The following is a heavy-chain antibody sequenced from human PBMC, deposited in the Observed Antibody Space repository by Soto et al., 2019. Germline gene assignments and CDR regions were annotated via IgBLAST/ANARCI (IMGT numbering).Heavy chain of an antibody. CDR3: ARDEPYYGMDV. Sequence: ASVKVSCKASGGTFGSYPISWVRQAPGQGLEWMGGIIPIFGTPNYAQKFQGRVMITADENTSTADMELSSLRSEDTAVYYCARDEPYYGMDVWGQGTTVTV. CDR2: IIPIFGTP. J-gene: IGHJ6*02. D-gene: IGHD3-16*01. V-gene: IGHV1-69*13. CDR1: GGTFGSYP.